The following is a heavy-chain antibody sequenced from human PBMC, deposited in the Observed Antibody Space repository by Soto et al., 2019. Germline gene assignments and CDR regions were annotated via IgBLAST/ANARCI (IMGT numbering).Heavy chain of an antibody. V-gene: IGHV1-2*04. D-gene: IGHD6-13*01. J-gene: IGHJ6*02. CDR2: INPNSGGT. CDR3: ARDKEQQLVPLYYYYGMDV. Sequence: ASVKVSCKASGYTFTGYYMHWVRQAPGQGLEWMGWINPNSGGTNYAQKFQGWVTMTRDTSISTAYMELSRLRSDDTAVYYCARDKEQQLVPLYYYYGMDVWGQGTTVTVSS. CDR1: GYTFTGYY.